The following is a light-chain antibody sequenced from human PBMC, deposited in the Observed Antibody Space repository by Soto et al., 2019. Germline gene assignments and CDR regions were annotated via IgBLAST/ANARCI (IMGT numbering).Light chain of an antibody. J-gene: IGKJ1*01. Sequence: IVVTQSPGSLSLSPGEGASLSCRTSQNIYSNYLAWYQHKPGRSPRLLIYHSSTRAAGTPDRFSGGGSGTEFTLTISSLQSEDFAIYYCQQYKNGWTFGQGTKVDIK. CDR1: QNIYSNY. V-gene: IGKV3-20*01. CDR3: QQYKNGWT. CDR2: HSS.